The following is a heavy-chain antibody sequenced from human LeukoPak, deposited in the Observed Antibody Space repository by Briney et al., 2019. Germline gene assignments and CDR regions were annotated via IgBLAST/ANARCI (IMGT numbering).Heavy chain of an antibody. CDR1: GGSISSGDYY. Sequence: SQTLSLTCTVSGGSISSGDYYWSWIRQPPGKGLEWIGYIYYSGNTNYNPSLKSRVTISVDTSKSHFSLKLTSVTAADTAVYYCASLMSLYYFDYWGQGALVTVSS. CDR3: ASLMSLYYFDY. D-gene: IGHD3-10*01. CDR2: IYYSGNT. V-gene: IGHV4-30-4*01. J-gene: IGHJ4*02.